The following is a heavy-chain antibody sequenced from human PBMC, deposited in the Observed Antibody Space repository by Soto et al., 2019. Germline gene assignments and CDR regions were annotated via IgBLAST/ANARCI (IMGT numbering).Heavy chain of an antibody. D-gene: IGHD3-10*01. J-gene: IGHJ6*04. V-gene: IGHV3-74*01. Sequence: EVQLVESGGGLVKPGGSLRLSCAASGFTLSGRSMHWVRQAPGKGLVWVSGIDNAGTDSTYADSVKGRFTSSRDNAKNMLYLQMNSLRVEETAVYYCARGCFGPDVWGKGTTVTVSS. CDR2: IDNAGTDS. CDR1: GFTLSGRS. CDR3: ARGCFGPDV.